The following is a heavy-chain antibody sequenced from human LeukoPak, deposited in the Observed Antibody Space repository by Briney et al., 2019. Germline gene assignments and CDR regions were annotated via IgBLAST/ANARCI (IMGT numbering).Heavy chain of an antibody. CDR3: ARNIGTISGYWFDP. Sequence: ASVKVSCKASGYTFNDYAISWVRQAPGQGLEWMGGIIPIFGTANYAQKFQGRVTITADESTSTAYMELSSLRSEDTAVYYCARNIGTISGYWFDPWGQGTLVTVSS. CDR2: IIPIFGTA. CDR1: GYTFNDYA. D-gene: IGHD3-3*01. J-gene: IGHJ5*02. V-gene: IGHV1-69*13.